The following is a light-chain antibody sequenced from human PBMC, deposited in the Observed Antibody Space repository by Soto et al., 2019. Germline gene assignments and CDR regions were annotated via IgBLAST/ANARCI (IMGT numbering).Light chain of an antibody. V-gene: IGLV1-40*01. CDR1: SSNIGAGYD. CDR2: GNS. J-gene: IGLJ2*01. CDR3: QSYDSSLSGYVV. Sequence: QSVLTQPPSVSGAPGQRVTISCTGSSSNIGAGYDVHWYQQLPGTAPKLLIYGNSNRPSGVPERFSGSKSGTSASLAITGLQAEDQADYYCQSYDSSLSGYVVFGGGPKLTVL.